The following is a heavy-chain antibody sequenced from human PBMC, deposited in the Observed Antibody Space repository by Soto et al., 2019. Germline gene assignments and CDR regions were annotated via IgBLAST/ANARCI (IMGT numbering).Heavy chain of an antibody. CDR1: GYTFTSYG. V-gene: IGHV1-18*01. Sequence: QVQLVQSGAEVKKPGASVKVSCKASGYTFTSYGISWVRQAPGQGLEWMGWISAYNGNTNYAQKLQGRVTTTTDTSTSTAYMELRSLRSDDTAVYYCARDGGYCSSTSCYWYAFDIWGQGTMVTVSS. CDR3: ARDGGYCSSTSCYWYAFDI. CDR2: ISAYNGNT. J-gene: IGHJ3*02. D-gene: IGHD2-2*01.